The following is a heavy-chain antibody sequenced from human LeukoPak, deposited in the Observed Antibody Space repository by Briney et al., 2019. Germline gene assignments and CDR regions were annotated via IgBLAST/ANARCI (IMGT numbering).Heavy chain of an antibody. Sequence: GGSLRLSCAASGFTFSNYWMHWVRQAPGKGLVWVSRIDSAGSTTSYADSVKGRFIISRDYARNTLYLQMNSLRDEDTAVYYCVRGSGGSRRYYYFYMDVWGKGTTVTVSS. CDR1: GFTFSNYW. CDR3: VRGSGGSRRYYYFYMDV. D-gene: IGHD2-15*01. CDR2: IDSAGSTT. V-gene: IGHV3-74*01. J-gene: IGHJ6*03.